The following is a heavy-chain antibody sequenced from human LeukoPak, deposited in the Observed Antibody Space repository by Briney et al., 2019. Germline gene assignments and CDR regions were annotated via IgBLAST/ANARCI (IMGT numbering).Heavy chain of an antibody. CDR3: AGGGGYLIDY. D-gene: IGHD3-22*01. CDR2: IKSDGAEE. V-gene: IGHV3-7*01. J-gene: IGHJ4*02. CDR1: GFTFSSYW. Sequence: GGSLRLSCTASGFTFSSYWMNWVRQVPGKELEWVAIIKSDGAEEHYLDSVKGRFTISRDNANNLLFLQMNNLRAEDTAVYYCAGGGGYLIDYWGQGTLVTVSS.